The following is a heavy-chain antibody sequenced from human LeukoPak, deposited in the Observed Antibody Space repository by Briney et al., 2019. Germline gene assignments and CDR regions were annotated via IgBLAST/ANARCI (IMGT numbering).Heavy chain of an antibody. CDR1: GFTFSSYA. V-gene: IGHV3-23*01. J-gene: IGHJ4*02. CDR3: ARGSSSWSLDY. D-gene: IGHD6-13*01. CDR2: IIATGDST. Sequence: GGSLRLSCAASGFTFSSYAMRWVRQAPGKGLEWVSGIIATGDSTDYADSVKGRFTISRDNSKNTLYLQMNSLRAEDTAVYYCARGSSSWSLDYWGQGTLVTVSS.